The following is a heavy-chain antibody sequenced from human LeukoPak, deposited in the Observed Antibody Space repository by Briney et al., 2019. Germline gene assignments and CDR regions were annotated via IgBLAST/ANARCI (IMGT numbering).Heavy chain of an antibody. J-gene: IGHJ4*02. CDR2: MNPNSGNT. D-gene: IGHD5-18*01. CDR1: GYTFTSYD. CDR3: ARGSGYSYRHLYHFDY. V-gene: IGHV1-8*01. Sequence: ASVKVSCKASGYTFTSYDINWVRQATGQGLEWMGWMNPNSGNTGYAQKFQGRVTMTRNTSISTAYMELSSLRSEDTAVYYCARGSGYSYRHLYHFDYWGQGTLVTVSS.